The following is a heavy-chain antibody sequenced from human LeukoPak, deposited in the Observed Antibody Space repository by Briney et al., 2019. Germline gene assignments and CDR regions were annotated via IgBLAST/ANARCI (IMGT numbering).Heavy chain of an antibody. CDR3: PRALPYYSDDDAFDL. V-gene: IGHV4-39*02. CDR1: GGSISSSSYC. CDR2: INDSGST. D-gene: IGHD3-22*01. J-gene: IGHJ3*01. Sequence: PAETLSLTCTVSGGSISSSSYCWGWIRQPPGKGLQWFREINDSGSTNYNRALKRPLTISLDTPKNHFCLKLSSVTPADRSVCYRPRALPYYSDDDAFDLWGQGTLVTVSS.